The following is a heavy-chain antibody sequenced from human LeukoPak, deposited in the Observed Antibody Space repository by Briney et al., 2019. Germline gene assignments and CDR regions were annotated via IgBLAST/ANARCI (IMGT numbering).Heavy chain of an antibody. CDR1: GFTFSSYA. CDR2: ISGSGGST. V-gene: IGHV3-23*01. J-gene: IGHJ3*02. D-gene: IGHD5-18*01. Sequence: GGSLRLSCAASGFTFSSYAMSWVRQAPGKGLEWVSAISGSGGSTHYADSVKGRFTISRDNSKNTLYLQMNSLRAEDTAVYYCANTAMVSDTISRDAFDIWGQGTMVTVSS. CDR3: ANTAMVSDTISRDAFDI.